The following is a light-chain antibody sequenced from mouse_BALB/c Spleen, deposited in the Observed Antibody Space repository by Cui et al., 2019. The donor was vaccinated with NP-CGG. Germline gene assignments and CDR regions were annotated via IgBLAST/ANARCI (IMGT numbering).Light chain of an antibody. Sequence: QAVLTQESALTTSPGETVTLTCRSSSGAVTTNNYANWVQEKPDHLFTGLLGGTNNRAPGVPARFSGSLIGDKAALTITGAQTEDEAIYFCALWYSNHWVFGGGTKLTVL. CDR2: GTN. CDR3: ALWYSNHWV. CDR1: SGAVTTNNY. J-gene: IGLJ1*01. V-gene: IGLV1*01.